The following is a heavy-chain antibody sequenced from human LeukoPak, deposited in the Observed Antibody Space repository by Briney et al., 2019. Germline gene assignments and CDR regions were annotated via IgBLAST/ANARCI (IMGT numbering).Heavy chain of an antibody. CDR3: ARENRGGYCSSTSCYYFDY. Sequence: ASVKASCKASGYTFTSYGISWVRQAPGQGLEWMGWISAYNGNTNYAQKLQGRVTMTTDTSTSTAYMELRSLRSDDTAVYYCARENRGGYCSSTSCYYFDYWGQGTLVTVSS. V-gene: IGHV1-18*01. D-gene: IGHD2-2*01. CDR2: ISAYNGNT. J-gene: IGHJ4*02. CDR1: GYTFTSYG.